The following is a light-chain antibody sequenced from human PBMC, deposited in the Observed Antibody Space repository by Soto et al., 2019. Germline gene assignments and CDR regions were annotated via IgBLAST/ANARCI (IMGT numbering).Light chain of an antibody. V-gene: IGKV3D-15*01. CDR2: GAS. J-gene: IGKJ4*01. CDR1: QSVSSN. Sequence: EIVMTQSPATLSVSPGERATLSCRASQSVSSNLAWYQQKPGQAPRLLIYGASTRATGIPARFSGSGAGTEFTITISSLQSEDLEVYYCQQYNSWPTLTFGGGTKVEIK. CDR3: QQYNSWPTLT.